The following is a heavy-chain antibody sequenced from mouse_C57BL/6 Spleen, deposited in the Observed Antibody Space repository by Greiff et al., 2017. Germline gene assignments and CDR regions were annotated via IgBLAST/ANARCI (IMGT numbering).Heavy chain of an antibody. CDR3: TRSDYSNYRYACDY. CDR1: GYTFTDYE. CDR2: IDPETGGT. Sequence: QVQLQQSGAELVRPGASVTLSCKASGYTFTDYEMHWVKQTPVHGLEWIGAIDPETGGTAYNQKFKGKAILTADKPASTAYMELRSLTSEDSAVYYCTRSDYSNYRYACDYGGQGTTLTVSS. V-gene: IGHV1-15*01. D-gene: IGHD2-5*01. J-gene: IGHJ2*01.